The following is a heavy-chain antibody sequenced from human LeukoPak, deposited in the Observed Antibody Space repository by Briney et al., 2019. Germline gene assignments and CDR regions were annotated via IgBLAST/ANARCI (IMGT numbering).Heavy chain of an antibody. J-gene: IGHJ4*02. V-gene: IGHV4-30-2*01. Sequence: PSETLSLTCAVSGGSINSGGYCWSWIRQPPGKGLEWIGYIYHTGSTSYLPSLKTRATISLDRSKNQFSLKLTSVTPADTAVYYCARDRGRGGLYFDYWGQGNLVTVSS. CDR3: ARDRGRGGLYFDY. CDR1: GGSINSGGYC. CDR2: IYHTGST. D-gene: IGHD3-16*01.